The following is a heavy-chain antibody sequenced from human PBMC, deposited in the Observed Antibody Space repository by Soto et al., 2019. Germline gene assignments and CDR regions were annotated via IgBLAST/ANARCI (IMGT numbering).Heavy chain of an antibody. CDR3: ARDKITGLFDY. D-gene: IGHD2-8*02. Sequence: LSLTCAVSGGSISSGGYSWSWIRQPPGKGLEWIGYIYHSGSTYYNPSLKSRVTISVDTSKNQFSLKLTSVTAADTAVYYCARDKITGLFDYWGQGTLVTVSS. J-gene: IGHJ4*02. CDR2: IYHSGST. V-gene: IGHV4-30-2*01. CDR1: GGSISSGGYS.